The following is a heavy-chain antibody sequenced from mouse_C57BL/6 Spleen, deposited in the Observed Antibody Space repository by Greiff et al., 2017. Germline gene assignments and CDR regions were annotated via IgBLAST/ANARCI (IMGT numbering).Heavy chain of an antibody. D-gene: IGHD1-1*01. Sequence: QVQLQQPGAELVRPGTSVKLSCKASGYTFTSYWMHWVKQRPGQGLEWIGVIDPSDSYTNYNQKFKGKATLTVDTSSSTAYMQLSSLTSEDSAVYYCARQRYGSSYGYFDVWGTGTTVTVSS. CDR3: ARQRYGSSYGYFDV. CDR1: GYTFTSYW. CDR2: IDPSDSYT. J-gene: IGHJ1*03. V-gene: IGHV1-59*01.